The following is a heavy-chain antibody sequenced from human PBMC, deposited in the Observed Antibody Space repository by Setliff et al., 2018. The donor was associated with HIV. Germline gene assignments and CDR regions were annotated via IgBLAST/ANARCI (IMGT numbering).Heavy chain of an antibody. V-gene: IGHV3-33*06. D-gene: IGHD5-18*01. Sequence: HPGGSLRLSCATSGFTFSPYAIHWVRQAPGMGLEWVAMIWADEITKFYAGSVKGRFTISRDNSKNTMYLQMNTLRVEDTAVYYCAKGFRPVDTALVSGPTYWGQGIRVTVSS. CDR1: GFTFSPYA. J-gene: IGHJ4*02. CDR2: IWADEITK. CDR3: AKGFRPVDTALVSGPTY.